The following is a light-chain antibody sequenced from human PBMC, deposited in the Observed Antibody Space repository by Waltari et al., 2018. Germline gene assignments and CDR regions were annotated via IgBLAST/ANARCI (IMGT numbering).Light chain of an antibody. J-gene: IGLJ2*01. Sequence: QSALTQPASLSGSPGQSITISCTGTSSDVGNYKRVSWYQQHPGKAPKLMIDAVSKRPLGVSYRFSGSKSGAMASLTISGLQPEDEAEYFCSSYAGSSKGVFGGGTKVTVL. CDR2: AVS. V-gene: IGLV2-23*02. CDR3: SSYAGSSKGV. CDR1: SSDVGNYKR.